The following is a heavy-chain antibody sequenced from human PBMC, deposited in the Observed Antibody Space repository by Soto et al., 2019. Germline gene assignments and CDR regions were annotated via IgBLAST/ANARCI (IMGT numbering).Heavy chain of an antibody. CDR2: VYHSGST. CDR3: ARDTGLAPTVWGY. CDR1: GDSIRGGGHY. Sequence: QVQLQESGPGLVKPSQTLSLTCSVSGDSIRGGGHYWNWIRQFPGQGLEWIGYVYHSGSTHYNPSLRGRLTISIHTSKNQFSLRLISVTAADTALYYCARDTGLAPTVWGYWGHGTQVTVSS. J-gene: IGHJ4*03. D-gene: IGHD7-27*01. V-gene: IGHV4-31*03.